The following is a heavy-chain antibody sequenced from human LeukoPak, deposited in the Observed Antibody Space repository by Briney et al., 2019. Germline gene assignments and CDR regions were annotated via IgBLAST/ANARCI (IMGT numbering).Heavy chain of an antibody. D-gene: IGHD6-19*01. CDR3: ARAAYYSSGWPLDY. CDR1: GFTFSSYG. CDR2: IRADGTNR. J-gene: IGHJ4*02. Sequence: GSLRLSCAASGFTFSSYGMQWVRQAPGKGLEWVSFIRADGTNRHYADSVKGRFTISRDNSKNTLYLQMNSLRPEDTAVYSCARAAYYSSGWPLDYWGQGTLVTVSS. V-gene: IGHV3-30*02.